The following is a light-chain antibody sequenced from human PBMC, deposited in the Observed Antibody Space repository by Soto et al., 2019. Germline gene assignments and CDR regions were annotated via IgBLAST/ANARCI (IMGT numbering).Light chain of an antibody. CDR1: SSNIGSNT. CDR3: AAWDDSLNGPV. V-gene: IGLV1-44*01. CDR2: SNN. J-gene: IGLJ2*01. Sequence: QAVVTQPPSASGTPGQRVTISCSGSSSNIGSNTVNWYQQRPGTAPKLLIYSNNQRPSGVPDRFSGSKSGTSASLAISGLQSEDEADYYCAAWDDSLNGPVFGGGTKLTVL.